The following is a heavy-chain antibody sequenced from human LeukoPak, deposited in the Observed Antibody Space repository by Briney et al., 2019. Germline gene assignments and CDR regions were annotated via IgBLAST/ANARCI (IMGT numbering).Heavy chain of an antibody. Sequence: PSENLSLTCTVSGGSIRSYYWSWIRQPPGKGLEWIGYIYYSGSTNYNPSLKSRVSISVDTSKNQFSLKLSSVTAADTAVYYCARTGSTVTMLYPFDHWGQGTLVTVSS. CDR2: IYYSGST. D-gene: IGHD4-17*01. V-gene: IGHV4-59*01. J-gene: IGHJ4*02. CDR3: ARTGSTVTMLYPFDH. CDR1: GGSIRSYY.